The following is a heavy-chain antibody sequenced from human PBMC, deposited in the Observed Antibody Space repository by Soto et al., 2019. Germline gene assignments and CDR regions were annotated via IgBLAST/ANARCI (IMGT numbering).Heavy chain of an antibody. V-gene: IGHV3-74*01. CDR2: INSDGSST. CDR3: ARVGGDYEYYFDY. J-gene: IGHJ4*02. CDR1: GFTFSSYW. Sequence: EVQLVESGGGVVQPGGSLRLSCAASGFTFSSYWMHWVRQAPGKGLVWVSRINSDGSSTSYADSVKGRFTISRDNAKNTLYLQMNSLRAEDTAVYYCARVGGDYEYYFDYWGQGTLVTVSS. D-gene: IGHD4-17*01.